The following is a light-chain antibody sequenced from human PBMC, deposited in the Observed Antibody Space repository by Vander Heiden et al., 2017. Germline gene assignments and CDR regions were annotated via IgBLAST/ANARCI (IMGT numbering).Light chain of an antibody. CDR2: DAS. J-gene: IGKJ1*01. V-gene: IGKV1-17*01. CDR3: RQHNSFPWT. CDR1: QGIRGD. Sequence: DIQMTQSPSSLSASVGDRVTITCRASQGIRGDVGWYQQKPGKAPERVIFDASSSQSGVPSRFSGSDSGTEFSLTISSLQPEDSATYYCRQHNSFPWTFGQGTKVEIK.